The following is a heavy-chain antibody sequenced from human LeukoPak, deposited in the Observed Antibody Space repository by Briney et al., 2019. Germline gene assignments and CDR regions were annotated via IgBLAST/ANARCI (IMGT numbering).Heavy chain of an antibody. Sequence: GGSLRLSCAASGFTFSSYSMNWVRQAPGKGLEWVSSISSSSSYIYYADSMKGRFTISRDNAKNSLYLQMNSLRAEDTAVYYCATDQDSYGQDHYDSSGYYRWGQGTLVTVSS. CDR3: ATDQDSYGQDHYDSSGYYR. CDR2: ISSSSSYI. J-gene: IGHJ4*02. CDR1: GFTFSSYS. D-gene: IGHD3-22*01. V-gene: IGHV3-21*01.